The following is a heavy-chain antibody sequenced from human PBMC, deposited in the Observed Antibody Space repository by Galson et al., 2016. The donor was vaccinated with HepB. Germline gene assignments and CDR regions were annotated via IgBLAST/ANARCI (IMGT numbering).Heavy chain of an antibody. Sequence: ETLSLTCTVSGGSISGYYWSWIRQPPGKGLEWIGYIYNSGSVKNNPSLKSRVTISVDTSKSQFSLKLTSVTAADTAVYYCARSVLPWRGDPFDIWGQGTMVPVSS. CDR3: ARSVLPWRGDPFDI. V-gene: IGHV4-59*08. J-gene: IGHJ3*02. D-gene: IGHD3-10*01. CDR2: IYNSGSV. CDR1: GGSISGYY.